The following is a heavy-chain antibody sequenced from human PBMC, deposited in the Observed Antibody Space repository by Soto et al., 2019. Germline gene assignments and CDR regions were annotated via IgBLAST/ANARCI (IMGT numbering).Heavy chain of an antibody. J-gene: IGHJ4*01. V-gene: IGHV4-59*01. CDR2: IFYSGST. D-gene: IGHD5-18*01. CDR1: GDSIRNYY. Sequence: SETLSLTCTVSGDSIRNYYWCWIRQPPGKGLEYIGYIFYSGSTTYNPSLKSRVAMSVDTSRNQFALKLRSVTAADTATYYCATVKRGYSYGYISDFWCRGPLVT. CDR3: ATVKRGYSYGYISDF.